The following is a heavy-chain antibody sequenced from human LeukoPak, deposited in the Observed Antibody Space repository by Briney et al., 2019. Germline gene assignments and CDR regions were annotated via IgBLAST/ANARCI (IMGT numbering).Heavy chain of an antibody. V-gene: IGHV3-48*03. Sequence: GGSLRLSCAASGFTLSSYEMNWVRLAPGKGLEWISYISRTGNSIYYADSVKGRFTISRDSAKNSLYLQMNCLRAEDTAVYYRARGPYSSNWYVDYWGQGTLVTVSS. CDR2: ISRTGNSI. CDR3: ARGPYSSNWYVDY. J-gene: IGHJ4*02. D-gene: IGHD6-13*01. CDR1: GFTLSSYE.